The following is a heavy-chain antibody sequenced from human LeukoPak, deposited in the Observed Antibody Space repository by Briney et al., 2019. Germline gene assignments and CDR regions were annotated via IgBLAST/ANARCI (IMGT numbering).Heavy chain of an antibody. Sequence: ASVKVSCKASGYTFTAYHIHWVRQAPGQGLEWVGWMNADSGGTNSAQKFQGRVTMTRDTSISTAYMEMSRLTSDDTAVYYCARDVPGYSSEFDSCGQGALLTASS. D-gene: IGHD6-19*01. CDR1: GYTFTAYH. J-gene: IGHJ4*02. V-gene: IGHV1-2*02. CDR2: MNADSGGT. CDR3: ARDVPGYSSEFDS.